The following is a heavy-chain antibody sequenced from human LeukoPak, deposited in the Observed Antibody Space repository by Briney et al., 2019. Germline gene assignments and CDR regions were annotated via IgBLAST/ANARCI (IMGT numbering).Heavy chain of an antibody. Sequence: GRSLRLSCAASGFTFSSYGMHWVRQAPGKGLEWVAVISYDGSNKYYADSVKGRFTISRDNSKNTLYLQMNSLRAEDTAMYFCAKYGSYNYYDRSPDYWGQGTLVTASS. V-gene: IGHV3-30*18. CDR3: AKYGSYNYYDRSPDY. CDR2: ISYDGSNK. J-gene: IGHJ4*02. D-gene: IGHD3-22*01. CDR1: GFTFSSYG.